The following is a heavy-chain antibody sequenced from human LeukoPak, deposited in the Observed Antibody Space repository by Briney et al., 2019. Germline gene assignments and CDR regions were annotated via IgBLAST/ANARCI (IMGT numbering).Heavy chain of an antibody. CDR3: AKSDCASDGCKLLNY. Sequence: GGSLRLSCAASGFTFTTYSMNWVRQAPGKGLEWVSSISSGSSYIYYEDSVKGRFTISRDNAKNSLYLQMNSLRAEDTAVYYCAKSDCASDGCKLLNYWGQGTLVTASS. J-gene: IGHJ4*02. V-gene: IGHV3-21*04. CDR2: ISSGSSYI. D-gene: IGHD2-21*01. CDR1: GFTFTTYS.